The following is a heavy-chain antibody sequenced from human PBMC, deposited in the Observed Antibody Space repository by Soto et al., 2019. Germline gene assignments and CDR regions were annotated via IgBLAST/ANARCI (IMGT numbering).Heavy chain of an antibody. V-gene: IGHV3-11*01. Sequence: QLQLLESGGDLVKPGGSLRLSCAASGFTVSGNDLSWIRQAPGKGLEWVSSISSSGRAIYYADSVKGRFTISRDNAKASLSLQTRSLRAEDTAIYDCASHHTSGWLDCDSGGQGTLVTVSS. CDR3: ASHHTSGWLDCDS. CDR2: ISSSGRAI. CDR1: GFTVSGND. J-gene: IGHJ4*02. D-gene: IGHD6-19*01.